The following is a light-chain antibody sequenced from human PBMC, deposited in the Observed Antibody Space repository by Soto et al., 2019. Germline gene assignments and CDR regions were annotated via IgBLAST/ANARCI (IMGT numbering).Light chain of an antibody. CDR2: EVS. Sequence: QSVLTQPASVSGSPGQSITISCTGTSSDVGGYNFVSWYQNHPGKAPKLMIYEVSNRPSGVSNRFSGSKSGNTASLTISGLQAEDEADYYCTSYTSSSILVFGGGTKLTVL. CDR3: TSYTSSSILV. V-gene: IGLV2-14*01. J-gene: IGLJ2*01. CDR1: SSDVGGYNF.